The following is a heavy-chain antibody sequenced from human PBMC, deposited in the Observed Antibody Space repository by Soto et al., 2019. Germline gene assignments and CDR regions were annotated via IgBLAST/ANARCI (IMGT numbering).Heavy chain of an antibody. D-gene: IGHD3-22*01. Sequence: QVQLVQSGAEVKKPGASVKVSCKASGYTFTGYYMHWVRQAPGQGLEWMGWINPNSGGTNYAQKFQGRVTMTRDTSISTAYMELSRLRSDDTAVYYCARVTVDSHLGRDVFDIWGQGTMVTVSS. CDR1: GYTFTGYY. CDR3: ARVTVDSHLGRDVFDI. J-gene: IGHJ3*02. CDR2: INPNSGGT. V-gene: IGHV1-2*02.